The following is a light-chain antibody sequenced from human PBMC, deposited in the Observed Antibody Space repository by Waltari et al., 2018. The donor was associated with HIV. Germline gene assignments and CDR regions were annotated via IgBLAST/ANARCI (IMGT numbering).Light chain of an antibody. CDR1: SSNIGSRP. J-gene: IGLJ2*01. CDR2: RSV. CDR3: ASWDDSLNGVI. Sequence: QSVLTQPPSASGTPGQRVTISCSGSSSNIGSRPVNWYQQLAGSAPTLLIYRSVLRPSGVPGRFSGSKSATSASLAISGLQSEDEATYYCASWDDSLNGVIFGGGTELTVL. V-gene: IGLV1-44*01.